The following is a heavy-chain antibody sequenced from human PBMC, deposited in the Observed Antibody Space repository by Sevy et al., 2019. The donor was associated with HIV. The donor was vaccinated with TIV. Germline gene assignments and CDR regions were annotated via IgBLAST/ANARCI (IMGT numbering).Heavy chain of an antibody. CDR3: ARLYCSGGSCGYFDY. Sequence: GGSLRLSCAASGFTFSSYAMHWVRQAPGKGLEWVAVISYDGSNKYYVDSVKGRFTISRDNSKNTLYLQMNSLRAEDTAVYYCARLYCSGGSCGYFDYWGQETLVTVSS. J-gene: IGHJ4*02. D-gene: IGHD2-15*01. CDR2: ISYDGSNK. V-gene: IGHV3-30-3*01. CDR1: GFTFSSYA.